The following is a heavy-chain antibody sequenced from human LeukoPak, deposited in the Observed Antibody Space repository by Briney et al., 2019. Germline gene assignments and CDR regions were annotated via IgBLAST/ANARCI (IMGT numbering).Heavy chain of an antibody. CDR3: ARAPTSSISSSSPFDL. J-gene: IGHJ3*01. Sequence: PSQTLSLTCTVSGGSITTGSYYWIWIRQPAGKGLEWIGRIYTTGSTDYNPSLKSRVTISVDTSNNQFSLRLTSVTAADTAVYYCARAPTSSISSSSPFDLWGQGTMVTVSS. D-gene: IGHD2-2*01. CDR1: GGSITTGSYY. V-gene: IGHV4-61*02. CDR2: IYTTGST.